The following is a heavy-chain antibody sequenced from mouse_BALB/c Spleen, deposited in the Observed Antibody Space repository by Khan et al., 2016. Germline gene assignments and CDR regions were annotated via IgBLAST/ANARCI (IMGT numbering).Heavy chain of an antibody. D-gene: IGHD2-14*01. Sequence: VQLQQSGAELVKPGASVKLSCTASGFNIKDTYMHWVKQRPEQGLEWIGRIDPANGNPKYDPRFRAKSTITADTSSNTAYLQLSSLTYADTAVYYCARSGYRYLYYYAMDYWGQGTSVTDSS. V-gene: IGHV14-3*02. CDR3: ARSGYRYLYYYAMDY. CDR1: GFNIKDTY. CDR2: IDPANGNP. J-gene: IGHJ4*01.